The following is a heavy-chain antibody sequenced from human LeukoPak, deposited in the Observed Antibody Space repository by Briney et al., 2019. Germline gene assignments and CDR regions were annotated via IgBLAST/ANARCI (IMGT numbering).Heavy chain of an antibody. D-gene: IGHD6-19*01. J-gene: IGHJ4*02. CDR1: GFTFSSYG. CDR3: ARILDSAWGELGY. V-gene: IGHV3-30*02. Sequence: PGGSLRLSCAASGFTFSSYGMHWVRQAPGKGLDWVAFIHHDGSNKYYADSVKGRFTISRDNAKNSLFLQLNSLRAEDTAVYCCARILDSAWGELGYWGQGTLVTVSS. CDR2: IHHDGSNK.